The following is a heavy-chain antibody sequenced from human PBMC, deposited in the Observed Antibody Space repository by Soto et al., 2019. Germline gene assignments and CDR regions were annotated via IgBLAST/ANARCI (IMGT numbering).Heavy chain of an antibody. CDR2: IYPGASDT. CDR1: GYIFTNYW. CDR3: ARPGTSGSAVRYYYSNGLDV. J-gene: IGHJ6*02. D-gene: IGHD3-10*01. Sequence: LGESLKISCKGSGYIFTNYWIAWVRQMPGKGLEWMGIIYPGASDTRYSPSFQGQVTIFADKASSSAYLQWSSLKASDSAMYYCARPGTSGSAVRYYYSNGLDVWGQGTTVTVS. V-gene: IGHV5-51*01.